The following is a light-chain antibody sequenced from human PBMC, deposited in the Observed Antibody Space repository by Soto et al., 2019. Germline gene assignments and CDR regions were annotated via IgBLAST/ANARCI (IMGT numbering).Light chain of an antibody. Sequence: IVLTQSPGTLSLSPGERATLSCRASQTGSNSYLAWYQQKSGQAPRLLIYGVSTRATGTPDRFSGSGSGTEFTLTIRRLEPEDFAVYYCQQRSDWPLTFGGGTRWIS. CDR3: QQRSDWPLT. J-gene: IGKJ4*01. CDR2: GVS. CDR1: QTGSNSY. V-gene: IGKV3D-20*02.